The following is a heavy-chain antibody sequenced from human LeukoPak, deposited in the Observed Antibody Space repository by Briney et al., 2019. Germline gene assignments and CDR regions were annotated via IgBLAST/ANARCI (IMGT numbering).Heavy chain of an antibody. Sequence: PGRSLRLSCAASGFTFSSYGMHWVRQAPGKGLEWVAVIWYDGSNKYYADSVKGRFTISRDNSKNTLYLQMNSLRAEDTAVYYCAKTRDFWSGYYCDYWGQGTLVTASS. J-gene: IGHJ4*02. CDR1: GFTFSSYG. V-gene: IGHV3-33*06. CDR2: IWYDGSNK. CDR3: AKTRDFWSGYYCDY. D-gene: IGHD3-3*01.